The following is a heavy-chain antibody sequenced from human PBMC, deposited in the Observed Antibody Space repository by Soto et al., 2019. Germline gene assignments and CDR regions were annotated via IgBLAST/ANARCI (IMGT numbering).Heavy chain of an antibody. V-gene: IGHV4-59*01. J-gene: IGHJ6*02. CDR2: IYYSGST. CDR3: ARGSFSHYYYFGMDV. Sequence: TSTVHDESLDRDSWSYARQPPGKGLEWIGYIYYSGSTNYNPSLKSRVTISVDTSKNQFSLKLSSVTAADTAVYYCARGSFSHYYYFGMDVCVQGSTV. CDR1: DESLDRDS.